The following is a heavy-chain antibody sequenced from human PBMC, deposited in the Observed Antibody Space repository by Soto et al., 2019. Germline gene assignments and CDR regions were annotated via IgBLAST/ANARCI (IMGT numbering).Heavy chain of an antibody. J-gene: IGHJ4*02. D-gene: IGHD3-10*01. CDR2: INAGNGNR. CDR3: ARESLWFGELLSYFDY. V-gene: IGHV1-3*01. CDR1: GYTFINYA. Sequence: QVHFVQSGAEVKKPGASVKVSCKASGYTFINYALHWVRQAPGQRLEWMGWINAGNGNRRYSQKFQGRVTIPTDTSASAAYMELSSLRSEDTAVYYCARESLWFGELLSYFDYWGKGTLVTVSS.